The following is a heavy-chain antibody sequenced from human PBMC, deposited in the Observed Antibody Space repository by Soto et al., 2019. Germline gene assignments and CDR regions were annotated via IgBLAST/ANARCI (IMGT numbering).Heavy chain of an antibody. D-gene: IGHD2-15*01. CDR1: GGSISSYY. J-gene: IGHJ5*02. Sequence: SETLSLTCTVSGGSISSYYWSWIRQPPGKGLEWIGYIYYSGSTNYNPSLKSRVTISVDTSKNQFSLKLSSVTAADTAVYYCARLGGCSGGSCFSWLPGWFDPWGQGTLVTVSS. V-gene: IGHV4-59*08. CDR3: ARLGGCSGGSCFSWLPGWFDP. CDR2: IYYSGST.